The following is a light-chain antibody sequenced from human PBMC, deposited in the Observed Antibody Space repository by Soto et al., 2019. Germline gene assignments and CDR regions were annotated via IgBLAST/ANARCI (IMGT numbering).Light chain of an antibody. J-gene: IGKJ5*01. CDR3: QQANSFTIT. CDR1: QDIKSC. V-gene: IGKV1-12*01. CDR2: AAS. Sequence: DIQMTQSPSSVSASVGDRFSITCRVSQDIKSCLAWYQQKPGKAPNLLIYAASRLQSGVHSRFSGGGSGTDFTLTISRLQPEDFATYYCQQANSFTITFGQGTRLEIK.